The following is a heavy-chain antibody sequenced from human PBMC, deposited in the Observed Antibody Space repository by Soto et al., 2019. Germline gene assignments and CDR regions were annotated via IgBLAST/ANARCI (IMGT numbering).Heavy chain of an antibody. J-gene: IGHJ5*02. CDR1: GGSISSGAYY. Sequence: QVQLQESGPGLVKPSQTLSLTCTVSGGSISSGAYYWSWIRQHPGKGLEWIGYIYYSGSTYYNPSLTSRFTISIDTSKNQFSLKLSSVTAADTAVYYCARFPYGGGDWFDPWGQGTLVTVSS. D-gene: IGHD3-10*01. CDR2: IYYSGST. CDR3: ARFPYGGGDWFDP. V-gene: IGHV4-31*03.